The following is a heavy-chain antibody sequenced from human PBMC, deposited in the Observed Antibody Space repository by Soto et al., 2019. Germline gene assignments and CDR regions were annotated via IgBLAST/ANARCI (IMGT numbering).Heavy chain of an antibody. CDR3: ARYGFTTNWFDP. V-gene: IGHV1-24*01. Sequence: ASVKVSCKVSGYTLTELSMHWVRQAPGKGLEWMGGFDAENGDTNYAQKFQGRITMTTDTSTSTAYMELRSLRSDDTAVYYCARYGFTTNWFDPWGQGTLVTVSS. J-gene: IGHJ5*02. CDR2: FDAENGDT. CDR1: GYTLTELS. D-gene: IGHD3-22*01.